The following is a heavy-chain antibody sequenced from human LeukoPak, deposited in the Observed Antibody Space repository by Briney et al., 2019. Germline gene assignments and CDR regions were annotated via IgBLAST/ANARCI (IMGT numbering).Heavy chain of an antibody. CDR2: INHSGST. CDR1: GGSFSGYY. V-gene: IGHV4-34*01. Sequence: SETLSLTCAVYGGSFSGYYWSWIRQPPEKGLEWIGEINHSGSTNYNPSLKSRVTISVDTSKNQFSLKLSSVTAADTAVYYCAIDLIGYCSGGTCSDWFDPWGQGTLVTVSS. J-gene: IGHJ5*02. CDR3: AIDLIGYCSGGTCSDWFDP. D-gene: IGHD2-15*01.